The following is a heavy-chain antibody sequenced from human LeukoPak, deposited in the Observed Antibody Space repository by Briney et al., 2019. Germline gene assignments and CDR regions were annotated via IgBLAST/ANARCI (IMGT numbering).Heavy chain of an antibody. J-gene: IGHJ4*02. Sequence: TETLSLTCTVPGRSISSAYWSWIRQPPGKGLEWIGYIYYSGSTNYNPSLKSRVTISVDTSKNQLSLKLSSVTAADTAVYYCAGVESAGADFDYWGQGTLVTVSS. D-gene: IGHD1-1*01. CDR1: GRSISSAY. CDR3: AGVESAGADFDY. CDR2: IYYSGST. V-gene: IGHV4-59*01.